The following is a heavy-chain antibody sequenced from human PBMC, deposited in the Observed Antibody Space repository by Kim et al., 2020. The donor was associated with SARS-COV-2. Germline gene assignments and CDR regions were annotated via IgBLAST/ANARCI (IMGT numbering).Heavy chain of an antibody. V-gene: IGHV3-23*01. D-gene: IGHD3-3*01. CDR2: IRDSGGAT. J-gene: IGHJ4*02. CDR1: GFTFSTYA. CDR3: AKSDWSVPRGFDC. Sequence: GGSLRLSCAASGFTFSTYAMNWVRQAPGKGLEWVSSIRDSGGATYYADSVEGRFTISRDNSKNTLYLQMNSLRVEDTAVYYCAKSDWSVPRGFDCWGQGT.